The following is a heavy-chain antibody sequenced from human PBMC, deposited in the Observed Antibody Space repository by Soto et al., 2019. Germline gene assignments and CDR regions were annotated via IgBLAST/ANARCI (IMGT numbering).Heavy chain of an antibody. CDR3: ARLDFGGTTAYAFDV. D-gene: IGHD4-17*01. Sequence: VQLVQSGAEVKKPGESLTISCKGSGYSFTSYWISWVRQMPGKGLEWMGRIDPTDSYTNGSPSFQGHVTISVDKSISTAYLQWSRLKASDTAMYYCARLDFGGTTAYAFDVWGQGTMVTVSS. CDR2: IDPTDSYT. CDR1: GYSFTSYW. V-gene: IGHV5-10-1*03. J-gene: IGHJ3*01.